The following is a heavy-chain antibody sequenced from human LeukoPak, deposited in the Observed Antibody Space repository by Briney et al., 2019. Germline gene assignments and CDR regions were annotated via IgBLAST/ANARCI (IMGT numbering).Heavy chain of an antibody. J-gene: IGHJ4*02. CDR1: GGTFSSYA. Sequence: SVKVSCKASGGTFSSYAISWVRQAPGQGLEWMGRTIPILGIANYAQKFQGRVTITADKSTSTAYMELSSLRSEDTAVYYCARDPLYDSSGYYYYWGQGTLVTVSS. CDR2: TIPILGIA. V-gene: IGHV1-69*04. D-gene: IGHD3-22*01. CDR3: ARDPLYDSSGYYYY.